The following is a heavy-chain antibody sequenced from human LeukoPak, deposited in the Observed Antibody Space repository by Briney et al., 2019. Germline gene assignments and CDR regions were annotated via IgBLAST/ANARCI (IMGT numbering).Heavy chain of an antibody. CDR3: AKDSYSGSYFTYFDY. V-gene: IGHV1-8*01. J-gene: IGHJ4*02. CDR1: GYTFTSYD. CDR2: MNPNSGNT. Sequence: ASVKVSCKASGYTFTSYDINWVRQATGQGLEWMGWMNPNSGNTGYAQKFQGRVTMTRSTSISTAYMELSSLRAEDMALYYCAKDSYSGSYFTYFDYWGQGTLVTVSS. D-gene: IGHD1-26*01.